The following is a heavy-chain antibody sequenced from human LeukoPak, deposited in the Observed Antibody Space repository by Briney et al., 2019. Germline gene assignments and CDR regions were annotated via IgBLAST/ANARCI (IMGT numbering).Heavy chain of an antibody. V-gene: IGHV4-34*01. CDR3: ARPVYSSSWYGYDAFDI. Sequence: SETLSLTCAVYGGSFSGYYWSWIRQPPGKGLEWIGEINHSGSTNYNPSLKSRVTISVDTSKNQFSLKLSSVTAADTAVYYCARPVYSSSWYGYDAFDIWGQGIMVTVSS. J-gene: IGHJ3*02. D-gene: IGHD6-13*01. CDR1: GGSFSGYY. CDR2: INHSGST.